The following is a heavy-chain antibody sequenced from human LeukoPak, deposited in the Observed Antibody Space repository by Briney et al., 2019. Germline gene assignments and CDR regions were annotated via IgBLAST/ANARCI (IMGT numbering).Heavy chain of an antibody. V-gene: IGHV1-2*02. CDR1: GYTFTSYY. Sequence: ASVKVSCKASGYTFTSYYMHWVRQAPGQGLEWMGWINPNSGGTNYAQKFQGRVTMTRDTSISTAYMELSRLRSDDTAVYYCARDRITMVRGVMGYGYWGQGTLVTVSS. CDR3: ARDRITMVRGVMGYGY. J-gene: IGHJ4*02. CDR2: INPNSGGT. D-gene: IGHD3-10*01.